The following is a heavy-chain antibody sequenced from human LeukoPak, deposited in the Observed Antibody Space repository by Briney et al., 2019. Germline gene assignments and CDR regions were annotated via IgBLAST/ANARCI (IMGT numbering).Heavy chain of an antibody. Sequence: GGSLRLSCAASGFTFSSYAMSWVRQAPGKGLEWVSAISGSGGSTYYADSVKGRFTISRDNSKNTLYLEMNSLRAEDTAVYYCAKDRGELPTFDYWGQGTLVTVSS. J-gene: IGHJ4*02. CDR3: AKDRGELPTFDY. V-gene: IGHV3-23*01. CDR1: GFTFSSYA. CDR2: ISGSGGST. D-gene: IGHD1-26*01.